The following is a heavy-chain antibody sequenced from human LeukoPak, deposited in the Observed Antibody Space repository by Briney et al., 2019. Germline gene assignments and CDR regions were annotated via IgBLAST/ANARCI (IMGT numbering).Heavy chain of an antibody. D-gene: IGHD6-19*01. CDR1: GFTFNTYG. J-gene: IGHJ4*02. Sequence: GGSLRLSCAASGFTFNTYGMSWVRQAPGKGLEWVSAISGSGGSTYYADSVKGRFTISRDNSKSTLYLQMNSLRAEDTAVYYCSKPKYSSGWSNFDYWGQGALVTVSS. CDR2: ISGSGGST. CDR3: SKPKYSSGWSNFDY. V-gene: IGHV3-23*01.